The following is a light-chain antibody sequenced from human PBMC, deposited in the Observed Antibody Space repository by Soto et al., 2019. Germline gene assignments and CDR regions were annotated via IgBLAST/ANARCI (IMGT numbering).Light chain of an antibody. V-gene: IGKV1-39*01. CDR2: TAS. CDR3: QQGYTTPIT. CDR1: QSISGY. Sequence: DIQMTQSPSSLSASVGDRLTITCRASQSISGYLNWYQQKPGRAPKLLIYTASSLQSGVPSRFSGSGSGTDFTLTISSLQPEDFATYHCQQGYTTPITFGQGTRLEIK. J-gene: IGKJ5*01.